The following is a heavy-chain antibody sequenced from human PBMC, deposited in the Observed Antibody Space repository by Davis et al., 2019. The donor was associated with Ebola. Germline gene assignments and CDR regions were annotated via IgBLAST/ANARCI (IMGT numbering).Heavy chain of an antibody. CDR2: IYHSGST. V-gene: IGHV4-4*02. Sequence: SETLSLTCAVSGGSISSSNWWSWVRQPPGKGLEWIGEIYHSGSTNYNPSLKSRVTISVDTSKNQFSLKLSSVTAADTAVYYCARDPHVRWFDPWGQGTLVTVSS. CDR1: GGSISSSNW. D-gene: IGHD3-10*01. J-gene: IGHJ5*02. CDR3: ARDPHVRWFDP.